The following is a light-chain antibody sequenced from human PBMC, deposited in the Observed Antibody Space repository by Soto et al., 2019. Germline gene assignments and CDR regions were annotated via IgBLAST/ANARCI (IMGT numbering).Light chain of an antibody. CDR1: SSDVGGYNF. Sequence: QSVLTQPASVSGSPGQSITISCTGTSSDVGGYNFVSWYQQHPGKAPKLMIYEVTRRPSGVSNRFSGSKSGNTASLTISGPQAEDEADYYCNSYTTSSTLVFGTGTKVTVL. V-gene: IGLV2-14*03. CDR3: NSYTTSSTLV. J-gene: IGLJ1*01. CDR2: EVT.